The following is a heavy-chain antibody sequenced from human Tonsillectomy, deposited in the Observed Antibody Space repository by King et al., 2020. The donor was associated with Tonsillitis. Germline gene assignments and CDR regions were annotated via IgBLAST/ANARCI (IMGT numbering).Heavy chain of an antibody. CDR3: AIPARIAAANYYMDV. J-gene: IGHJ6*03. CDR1: GFTFSNYS. D-gene: IGHD6-25*01. V-gene: IGHV3-21*01. CDR2: IVGSSTYI. Sequence: VQLVESGGGLVKPGKSLRLSCAASGFTFSNYSINWVRQAPGKGLEWVSSIVGSSTYIYYADSVKGRFAISRDNAKNSVYLQMNSLRAEDAAIYYCAIPARIAAANYYMDVWGKGTTVTVSS.